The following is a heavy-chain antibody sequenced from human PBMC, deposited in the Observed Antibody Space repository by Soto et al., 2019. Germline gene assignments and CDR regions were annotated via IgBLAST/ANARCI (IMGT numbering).Heavy chain of an antibody. CDR3: ARANVDIVATATYDY. D-gene: IGHD5-12*01. J-gene: IGHJ4*02. V-gene: IGHV4-61*01. CDR2: IYYSGST. CDR1: GGSVSSGSYY. Sequence: SETLSLTCTVSGGSVSSGSYYWSWIRQPPGKGLEWIGYIYYSGSTNYNPSLKSRVTISVDTSKNQFSLKLSSVTAADTAVYYCARANVDIVATATYDYWGQGTLVTVSS.